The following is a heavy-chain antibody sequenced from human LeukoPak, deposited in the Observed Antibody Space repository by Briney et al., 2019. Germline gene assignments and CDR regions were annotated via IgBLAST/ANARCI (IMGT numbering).Heavy chain of an antibody. Sequence: GASVKVSCKVSGYTLTELSMHWVRQAPGQGLEWMGIINPSSGSTSYAQKFQGRVTMTRDTSTSTVYMELSSLRSEDTAVYYCARKKSGGDYGMDVWGQGTTVTVSS. CDR3: ARKKSGGDYGMDV. D-gene: IGHD2-8*02. CDR2: INPSSGST. CDR1: GYTLTELS. V-gene: IGHV1-46*01. J-gene: IGHJ6*02.